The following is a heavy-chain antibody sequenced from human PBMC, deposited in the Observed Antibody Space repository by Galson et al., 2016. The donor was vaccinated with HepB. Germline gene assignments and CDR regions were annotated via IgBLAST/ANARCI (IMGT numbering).Heavy chain of an antibody. J-gene: IGHJ4*02. CDR2: IDPSDSYT. CDR3: AAPHRSSGYYSPGDF. D-gene: IGHD3-22*01. Sequence: QSGAEVKKPGESLRISCKASGSSFTFYWINWVRQMPGKGLQWMGRIDPSDSYTTYNPSFQGHVTFSVDKSTSTAYLQWSSLRPSDTAMYYCAAPHRSSGYYSPGDFWGQGTLVTVSS. CDR1: GSSFTFYW. V-gene: IGHV5-10-1*01.